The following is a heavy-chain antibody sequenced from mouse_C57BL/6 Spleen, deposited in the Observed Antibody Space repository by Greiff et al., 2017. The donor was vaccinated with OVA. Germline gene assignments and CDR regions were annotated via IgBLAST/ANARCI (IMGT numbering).Heavy chain of an antibody. J-gene: IGHJ3*01. V-gene: IGHV3-6*01. Sequence: EVQLQESGPGLVKPSQSLSLPCSVTGYSLTSGYYWHWIRQFPGNNLEWMGYISYDGLHNSHPSLTNRISSTRDTSKNQLFQKLNSGTTEDTATYYCASLYDGYKAVAYWGQGTLGTGSA. CDR1: GYSLTSGYY. CDR2: ISYDGLH. D-gene: IGHD2-3*01. CDR3: ASLYDGYKAVAY.